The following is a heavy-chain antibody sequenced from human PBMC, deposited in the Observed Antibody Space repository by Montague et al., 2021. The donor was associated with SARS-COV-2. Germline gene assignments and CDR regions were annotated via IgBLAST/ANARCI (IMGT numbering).Heavy chain of an antibody. D-gene: IGHD4-17*01. CDR3: ARAVTTGIDWFDP. Sequence: SETLSLTCTVSSGSISSHDWCWIRQPPGKGLDWIGYGNYGGSTNYNPSLRSRVSISLDTSKNQFSLRLNSVTAADTAGYYCARAVTTGIDWFDPWGQGTLVIVSS. J-gene: IGHJ5*02. V-gene: IGHV4-59*11. CDR1: SGSISSHD. CDR2: GNYGGST.